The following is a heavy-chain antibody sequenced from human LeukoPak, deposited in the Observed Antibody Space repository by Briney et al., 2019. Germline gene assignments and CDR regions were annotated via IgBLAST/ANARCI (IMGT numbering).Heavy chain of an antibody. D-gene: IGHD6-13*01. Sequence: SVKVSCKASGFTFSNSAIQWVRQARGQRLEWIGWIGVAGGNTNYAQTLQGRITITRDMSTSTAYMELTSLRSDDTAVYYCARAPAAGSYYYYYYGMDVWGQGTTVTVSS. CDR3: ARAPAAGSYYYYYYGMDV. V-gene: IGHV1-58*02. CDR1: GFTFSNSA. J-gene: IGHJ6*02. CDR2: IGVAGGNT.